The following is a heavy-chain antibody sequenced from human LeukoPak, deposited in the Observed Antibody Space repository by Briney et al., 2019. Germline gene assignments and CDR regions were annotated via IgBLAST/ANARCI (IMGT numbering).Heavy chain of an antibody. V-gene: IGHV3-23*01. CDR1: GFTFSDYA. J-gene: IGHJ4*02. D-gene: IGHD2-15*01. Sequence: GGSLRLSCAASGFTFSDYAMNWVRQAPGKGLEWVSTISASGGSTYYADSVKGRFTISRDNSKNTLYLQMNSLRAEDTAVYYCAKDQRGYCSGGTCSFDYWGQGTLVTVSS. CDR2: ISASGGST. CDR3: AKDQRGYCSGGTCSFDY.